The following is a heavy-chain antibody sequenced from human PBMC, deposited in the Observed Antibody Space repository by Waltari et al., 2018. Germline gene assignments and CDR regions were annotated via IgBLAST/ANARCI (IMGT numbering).Heavy chain of an antibody. J-gene: IGHJ4*02. D-gene: IGHD6-13*01. CDR1: VWSFRGYY. Sequence: QVQLQQWGAGLLKPSETLSPTCAVYVWSFRGYYWRRIRQPPGKGLEWIGEINHSGSTNYNPSLKSRVTISVDTSKNQFSLKLSSVTAADTAVYYCARGGPGIAAAGVDYWGQGTLVTVSS. V-gene: IGHV4-34*01. CDR3: ARGGPGIAAAGVDY. CDR2: INHSGST.